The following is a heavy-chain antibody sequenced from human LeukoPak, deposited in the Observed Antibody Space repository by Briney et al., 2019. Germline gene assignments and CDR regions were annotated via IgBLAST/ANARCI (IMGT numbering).Heavy chain of an antibody. V-gene: IGHV3-9*01. Sequence: GGSLRLSCAASGFTFDDYAMHWVRQAPGKGLEWVSGISWSSGSIGYADSVKGRFTISRDNAKNSLYLQMNSLRAEDTALYYCAKDIAGMGGMDVWGQGTTVTVSS. J-gene: IGHJ6*02. CDR1: GFTFDDYA. CDR2: ISWSSGSI. CDR3: AKDIAGMGGMDV. D-gene: IGHD6-13*01.